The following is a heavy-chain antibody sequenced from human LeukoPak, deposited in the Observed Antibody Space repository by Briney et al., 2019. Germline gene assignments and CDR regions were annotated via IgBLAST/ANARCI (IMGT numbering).Heavy chain of an antibody. CDR1: GGSISSYY. D-gene: IGHD4-17*01. J-gene: IGHJ5*02. V-gene: IGHV4-59*01. Sequence: PSETLSLTCTVSGGSISSYYWSWIRQPPGKGLEWIGYIYYSGSTNYNPSLKSRVTISVDTSKNQFSLKLSSVTAADTAVYYCARSFYGDYRRDSWFDPWGQGTLVTVSS. CDR2: IYYSGST. CDR3: ARSFYGDYRRDSWFDP.